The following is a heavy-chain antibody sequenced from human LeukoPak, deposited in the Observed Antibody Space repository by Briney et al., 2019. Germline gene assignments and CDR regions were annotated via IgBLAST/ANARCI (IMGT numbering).Heavy chain of an antibody. V-gene: IGHV3-74*01. CDR3: ARNHYGSVDY. D-gene: IGHD3-10*01. CDR2: VNGDGSAT. J-gene: IGHJ4*02. CDR1: GFTFSNYW. Sequence: GGSLRLSCAASGFTFSNYWMHWVRQAPGKGLVWVSRVNGDGSATNYADSVKGRFTISRVNAKNTLYLQMNSLRPEDTAVYYCARNHYGSVDYWGQGTLVTVSS.